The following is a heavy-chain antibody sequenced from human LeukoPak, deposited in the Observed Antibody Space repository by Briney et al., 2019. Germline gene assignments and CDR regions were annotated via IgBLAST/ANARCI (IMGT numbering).Heavy chain of an antibody. J-gene: IGHJ5*02. CDR3: ARVGATTLDNWFDP. Sequence: SETLSLTCTVSGGSISSGGYYWSWIRQHPGKGLEWIAYIYYSGSTYYNPSLKSRVTISVDTSKNQFSLKLSSVTAADTAVYYCARVGATTLDNWFDPWGQGTLVTVSS. CDR2: IYYSGST. CDR1: GGSISSGGYY. V-gene: IGHV4-31*03. D-gene: IGHD1-26*01.